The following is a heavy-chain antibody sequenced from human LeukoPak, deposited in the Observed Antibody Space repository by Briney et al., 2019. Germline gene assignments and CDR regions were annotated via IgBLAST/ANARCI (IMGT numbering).Heavy chain of an antibody. CDR2: IYPGDSDT. Sequence: GESLKISCKGSGYSFTSYWIGWVRQMPGKGLEWMGIIYPGDSDTTYSPSFQGQVTISADKSVSTAYLQWSSLKASDTAMYYCARLARSVGLAYSQYYFDYWGQGTLVTVSS. CDR1: GYSFTSYW. CDR3: ARLARSVGLAYSQYYFDY. J-gene: IGHJ4*02. V-gene: IGHV5-51*01. D-gene: IGHD2-15*01.